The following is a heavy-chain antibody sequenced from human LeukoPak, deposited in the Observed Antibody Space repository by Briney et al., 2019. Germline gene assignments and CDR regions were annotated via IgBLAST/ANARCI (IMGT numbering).Heavy chain of an antibody. V-gene: IGHV4-61*02. CDR3: ARAVRAAAQPIPGYYYYYYMDV. J-gene: IGHJ6*03. D-gene: IGHD6-13*01. CDR2: IYASGSA. Sequence: SETLSLTCTVSGGSISSGSYYWTWIRQPAGKGLEWIGRIYASGSANYNPSLKSRVTMSVDTSKNQFSLKLSSVTAADTAVYYCARAVRAAAQPIPGYYYYYYMDVWGKGTTVTVSS. CDR1: GGSISSGSYY.